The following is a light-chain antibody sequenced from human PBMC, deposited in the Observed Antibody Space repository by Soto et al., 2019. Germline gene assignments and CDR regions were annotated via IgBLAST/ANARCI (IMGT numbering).Light chain of an antibody. CDR2: GAS. V-gene: IGKV3-15*01. Sequence: EIVMTQSPATLSVSPGERATLSCRASQSVSSNLAWYQQKPDQAPRLLIYGASTRATGIPARFSGSGSGTEFTITISSLQSEDFAVYYCQQYNNWPVPFGQGTKLEIK. J-gene: IGKJ2*01. CDR3: QQYNNWPVP. CDR1: QSVSSN.